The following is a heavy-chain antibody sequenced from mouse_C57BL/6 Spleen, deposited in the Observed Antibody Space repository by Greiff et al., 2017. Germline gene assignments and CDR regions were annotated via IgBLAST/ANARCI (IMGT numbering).Heavy chain of an antibody. CDR1: GYTFTSYG. D-gene: IGHD1-1*01. CDR2: IYPRSGNT. J-gene: IGHJ4*01. V-gene: IGHV1-81*01. CDR3: ARLGGSSYDAMDY. Sequence: VQLQQSGAELARPGASVKLSCKASGYTFTSYGISWVKQRTGQGLEWIGEIYPRSGNTYYNEKFKGKATLTADKSSSTAYMELRSLTSEDSAVYFCARLGGSSYDAMDYWGQGTSVTVSS.